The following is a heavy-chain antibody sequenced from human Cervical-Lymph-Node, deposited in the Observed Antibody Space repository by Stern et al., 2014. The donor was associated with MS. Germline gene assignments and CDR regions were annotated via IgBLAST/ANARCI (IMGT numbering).Heavy chain of an antibody. Sequence: EVQLVESGGGLIQPGGSLRLSCAASGFTVTNNYMSWVRQAPGRGLERVSVIYSDGRTTYADSVKRRFTISRDTSKNTLFLQMNGLRAEDTAVYYCVRGGGDWNAFAIWGQGTTITVSS. V-gene: IGHV3-53*01. CDR3: VRGGGDWNAFAI. CDR1: GFTVTNNY. CDR2: IYSDGRT. D-gene: IGHD2-21*02. J-gene: IGHJ3*02.